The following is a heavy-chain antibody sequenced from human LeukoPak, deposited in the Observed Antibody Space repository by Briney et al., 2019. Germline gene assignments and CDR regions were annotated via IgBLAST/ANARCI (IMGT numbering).Heavy chain of an antibody. V-gene: IGHV1-18*01. CDR1: GYTFTSYG. Sequence: GASVKVSCKASGYTFTSYGISWVRQAPGQGLEWMGWISAYNGNTNYAQKLQVRVTMTTDTSTSTAYMEVRSLRSDDTAVYYCARGQRYSGSYSAFDIWGQGTMVTVSS. J-gene: IGHJ3*02. CDR2: ISAYNGNT. D-gene: IGHD1-26*01. CDR3: ARGQRYSGSYSAFDI.